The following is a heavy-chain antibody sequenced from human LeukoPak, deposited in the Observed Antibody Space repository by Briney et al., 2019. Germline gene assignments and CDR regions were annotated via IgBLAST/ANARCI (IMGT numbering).Heavy chain of an antibody. V-gene: IGHV4-59*08. CDR3: ARAPSGYSGYDYFDY. J-gene: IGHJ4*02. CDR2: IYYSGST. Sequence: KTSETLSLTCTVSGGSISSYYWSWIRQPPGKGLEWIGYIYYSGSTNYNPSLKSRVTISVDTSKNQFSLKLSSVTAADTAVYYCARAPSGYSGYDYFDYWGQGTLVTVSS. CDR1: GGSISSYY. D-gene: IGHD5-12*01.